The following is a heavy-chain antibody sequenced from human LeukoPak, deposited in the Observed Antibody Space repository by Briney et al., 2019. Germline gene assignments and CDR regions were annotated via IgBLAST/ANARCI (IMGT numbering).Heavy chain of an antibody. Sequence: SQTLSLTCAISGDSVSSNSAAWNWLRQSPSRGLEWLGRTYYTSKWYNDYAVSVKSRITINPDTSKNQFSLQLNSVTPEDTAVCYCAREHIAVAGFDYWGQGTLVTVSS. CDR1: GDSVSSNSAA. J-gene: IGHJ4*02. CDR2: TYYTSKWYN. CDR3: AREHIAVAGFDY. V-gene: IGHV6-1*01. D-gene: IGHD6-19*01.